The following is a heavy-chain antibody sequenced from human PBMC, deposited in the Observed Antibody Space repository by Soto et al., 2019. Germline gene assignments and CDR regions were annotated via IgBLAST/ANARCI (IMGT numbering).Heavy chain of an antibody. V-gene: IGHV1-69*08. CDR3: ARDNDYGDQNAFDY. CDR2: IIPILGIA. Sequence: QVQLVKLGAGVKKPGSSVKVSCKVLGATFTSYTIAWVGQAPGQGLGWMGRIIPILGIANYAQKFQGRVTITADKSTSTAYMELSSLRSEDTAVYYCARDNDYGDQNAFDYWGQGTLVTVSS. CDR1: GATFTSYT. J-gene: IGHJ4*02. D-gene: IGHD4-17*01.